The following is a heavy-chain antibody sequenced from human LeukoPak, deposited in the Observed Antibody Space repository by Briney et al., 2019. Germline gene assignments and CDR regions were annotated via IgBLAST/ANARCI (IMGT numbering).Heavy chain of an antibody. J-gene: IGHJ4*02. D-gene: IGHD2-2*02. CDR3: VAASAPRYCSSTSCYKGGFDY. CDR2: IIPILGIA. CDR1: GGTFSSYA. V-gene: IGHV1-69*04. Sequence: VASVKVSCKASGGTFSSYAISWVRQAPGQGLEWMGRIIPILGIANYAQKFQGRVTITADKSTSTAYMELSSLRSEDTAVYYCVAASAPRYCSSTSCYKGGFDYWGQGTLVTVSS.